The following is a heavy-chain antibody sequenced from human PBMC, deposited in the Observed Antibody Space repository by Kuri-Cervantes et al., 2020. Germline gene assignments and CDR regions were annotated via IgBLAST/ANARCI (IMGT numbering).Heavy chain of an antibody. CDR2: ISWNSRSI. J-gene: IGHJ6*03. D-gene: IGHD6-19*01. V-gene: IGHV3-9*01. CDR3: AKSKGGTYSSGPRYMDV. Sequence: SLKISCAASGFTFEDYAMHWVRQAPGKGLEWVSGISWNSRSIGYANSVRGRFTISRDNSKNTLYLQMNSLRAEDTAVYYCAKSKGGTYSSGPRYMDVWGKGTTVTVSS. CDR1: GFTFEDYA.